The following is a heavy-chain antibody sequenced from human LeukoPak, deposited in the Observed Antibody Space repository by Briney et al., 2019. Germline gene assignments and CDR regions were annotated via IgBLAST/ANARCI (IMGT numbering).Heavy chain of an antibody. CDR1: GFTFSSYS. D-gene: IGHD3-3*01. J-gene: IGHJ4*02. CDR2: ISSSSSYI. Sequence: SGGSLRLSCAASGFTFSSYSMNWVRQAPGKGLEWVSSISSSSSYIYYADSVKGRFTISRDNAKNSLYLQMNSLRAEDTAVYYCARDKAIFGVVIRHDYWGQGTLVTVSS. V-gene: IGHV3-21*01. CDR3: ARDKAIFGVVIRHDY.